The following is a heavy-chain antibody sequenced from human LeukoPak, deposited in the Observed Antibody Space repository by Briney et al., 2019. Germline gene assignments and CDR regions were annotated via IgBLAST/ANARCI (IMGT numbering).Heavy chain of an antibody. D-gene: IGHD3-22*01. CDR2: IQNDGSNE. Sequence: GGSLRLSCAASGFTLSSYGMHWVRQAPGKGLEWVAYIQNDGSNEQYADSVKGRFSISRDSSKNILYLQMNSLRAEDTAVYYCARANYYDSSGYPPPMDVWGKGTTVTISS. J-gene: IGHJ6*04. CDR3: ARANYYDSSGYPPPMDV. CDR1: GFTLSSYG. V-gene: IGHV3-30*02.